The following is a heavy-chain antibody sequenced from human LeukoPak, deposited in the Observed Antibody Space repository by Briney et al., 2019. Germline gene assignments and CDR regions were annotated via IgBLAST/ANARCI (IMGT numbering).Heavy chain of an antibody. Sequence: GGSLRLSCAASGFTFSTYWMSWVRQAPGKGLEWVANIRQDGSKIYYVDSVKGRFTISRDNSNNTLYLQLNNVRTEDTATYFCAKEQYPGYFDFWGQGTLVTVSA. J-gene: IGHJ4*02. CDR1: GFTFSTYW. CDR3: AKEQYPGYFDF. V-gene: IGHV3-7*01. CDR2: IRQDGSKI. D-gene: IGHD1-14*01.